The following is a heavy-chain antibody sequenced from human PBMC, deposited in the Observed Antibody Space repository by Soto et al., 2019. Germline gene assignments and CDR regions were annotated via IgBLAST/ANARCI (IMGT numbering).Heavy chain of an antibody. J-gene: IGHJ4*02. V-gene: IGHV3-33*01. D-gene: IGHD2-15*01. CDR3: ARDGYCSGGSCYSVSPDY. Sequence: GGSLRLSCAASGFTFSSYGMHWVRQAPGKGLEWVAVIWYDGSNKYYADSVKGRFTISRDNSKNTLYLQMNSLRAEDTAVYYCARDGYCSGGSCYSVSPDYWGQGTLVTVSS. CDR1: GFTFSSYG. CDR2: IWYDGSNK.